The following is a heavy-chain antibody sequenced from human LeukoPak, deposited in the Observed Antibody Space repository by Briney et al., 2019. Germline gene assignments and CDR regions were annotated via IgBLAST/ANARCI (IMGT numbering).Heavy chain of an antibody. V-gene: IGHV3-48*02. CDR3: VRDAAYSAFNM. D-gene: IGHD4-11*01. J-gene: IGHJ3*02. Sequence: PGGSLRLSCAASGFAINTYSMNWVRQARGKGLQWVSSITTSSTTKYYADSVKGRFTISRDNAKNSLYLQMDSLRDEDTAVYYCVRDAAYSAFNMWGQGTMVTVSS. CDR2: ITTSSTTK. CDR1: GFAINTYS.